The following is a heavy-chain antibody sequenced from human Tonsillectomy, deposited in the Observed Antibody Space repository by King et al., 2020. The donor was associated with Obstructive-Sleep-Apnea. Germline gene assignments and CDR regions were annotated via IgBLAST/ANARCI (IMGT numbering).Heavy chain of an antibody. CDR3: ARGLDYGGNSVTSDY. Sequence: HVQLQESGLGLVKPSETLSLTCTVSGGSISSHYWSWIRQPPGKGLEWIGYIYYSGSTNYNPSLKSRVTISVDTSKNQFSLKLSSVTAADTAVYYCARGLDYGGNSVTSDYWGQGTLVTVSS. J-gene: IGHJ4*02. CDR2: IYYSGST. CDR1: GGSISSHY. V-gene: IGHV4-59*08. D-gene: IGHD4-23*01.